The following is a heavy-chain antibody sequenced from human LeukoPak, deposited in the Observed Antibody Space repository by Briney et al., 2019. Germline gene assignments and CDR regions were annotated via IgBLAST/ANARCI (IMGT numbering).Heavy chain of an antibody. J-gene: IGHJ6*02. CDR3: ARDTGYTGYTYYYAMDV. Sequence: ASVKVSCKASGYTFTSYGISWVRQAPGQGLEWMGWISAYNGNTNFAEKLQGGVTMTTDTSTSTAYMELRSLRSDDTALYYCARDTGYTGYTYYYAMDVWGQGTTVTVSS. CDR2: ISAYNGNT. CDR1: GYTFTSYG. V-gene: IGHV1-18*01. D-gene: IGHD5-12*01.